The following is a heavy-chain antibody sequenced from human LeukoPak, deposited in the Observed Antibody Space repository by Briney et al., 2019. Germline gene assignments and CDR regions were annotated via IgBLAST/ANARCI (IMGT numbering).Heavy chain of an antibody. CDR1: GFTFSSYS. CDR2: ISISSSYI. J-gene: IGHJ3*02. Sequence: GGSLRLSCAASGFTFSSYSMNWVRQAPGKGLEWVSSISISSSYIYYADSVKGRFTISRDNAKNSLYLQMNSLRAEDTAVYYCASPADYDSSTFDIWVQGTMVTVSS. D-gene: IGHD3-22*01. CDR3: ASPADYDSSTFDI. V-gene: IGHV3-21*01.